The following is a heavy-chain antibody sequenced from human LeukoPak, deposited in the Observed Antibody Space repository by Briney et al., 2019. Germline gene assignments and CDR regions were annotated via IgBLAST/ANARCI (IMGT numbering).Heavy chain of an antibody. CDR3: ARGPGAYYYYGMDV. V-gene: IGHV1-8*01. CDR1: GYTFTSYD. D-gene: IGHD4/OR15-4a*01. J-gene: IGHJ6*02. Sequence: ASVKVSCKASGYTFTSYDINWVRQATGQGLEWMGWMNPNSGNTGYAQKFQGRVTMTRNTSISTAYMELSSLRSEDTAVYYCARGPGAYYYYGMDVWSQGTTVTVSS. CDR2: MNPNSGNT.